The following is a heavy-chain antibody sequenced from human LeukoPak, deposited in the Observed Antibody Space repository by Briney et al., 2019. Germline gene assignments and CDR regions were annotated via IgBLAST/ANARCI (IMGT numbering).Heavy chain of an antibody. J-gene: IGHJ4*02. CDR3: ARAGGSGWYSLDY. V-gene: IGHV3-23*01. CDR1: GFTFTTYA. D-gene: IGHD6-19*01. Sequence: GGSLRLSSAAPGFTFTTYAMSWGPHAPGKGRGWGSVISGSGGNTYYADSVKGRFTISRGNAKNSLYLKMNSLRAGNTAGYYCARAGGSGWYSLDYWGQGTLVTVSS. CDR2: ISGSGGNT.